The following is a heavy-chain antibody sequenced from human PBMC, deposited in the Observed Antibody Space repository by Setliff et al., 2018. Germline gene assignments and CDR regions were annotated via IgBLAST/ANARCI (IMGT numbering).Heavy chain of an antibody. D-gene: IGHD2-2*01. CDR1: GYTITNFA. CDR3: AWSSIRCYYARNSNYMDV. J-gene: IGHJ6*03. CDR2: INTNSGNP. Sequence: GASVKVSCKASGYTITNFALHWVRQAPGQGPEWMGVINTNSGNPTYAQGFTGRFVFSLDTSVSTAYLQISSLKAEDTAIYYCAWSSIRCYYARNSNYMDVWGQGTTVTVSS. V-gene: IGHV7-4-1*02.